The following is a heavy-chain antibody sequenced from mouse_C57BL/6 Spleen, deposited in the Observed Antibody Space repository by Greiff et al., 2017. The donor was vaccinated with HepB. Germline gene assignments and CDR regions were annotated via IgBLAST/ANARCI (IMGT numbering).Heavy chain of an antibody. D-gene: IGHD1-1*01. CDR1: GYTFTSYW. Sequence: QVQLQQSGAELAKPGASVKLSCKASGYTFTSYWMHWVKQRPGQGLEWIGYINPSSGYTKYNQKFKDKATLTAEKSSSTAYMQLSSLTYEDSAVYYCAGHYYGSSYYYFDYWGQGTTLTVSS. CDR3: AGHYYGSSYYYFDY. J-gene: IGHJ2*01. CDR2: INPSSGYT. V-gene: IGHV1-7*01.